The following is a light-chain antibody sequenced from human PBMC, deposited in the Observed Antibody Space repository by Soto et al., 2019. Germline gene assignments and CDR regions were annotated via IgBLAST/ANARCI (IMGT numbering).Light chain of an antibody. CDR2: GAS. CDR3: QHYGTSGVT. CDR1: QSVSGRY. V-gene: IGKV3-20*01. J-gene: IGKJ4*01. Sequence: EMVLRQSPGTLSSSPGEGATLSCRASQSVSGRYLAWYQHKHGQAPRLVIYGASKRADGSPDRFSGTGSDTDFTLIISRVEPDDFAVYSCQHYGTSGVTFGGGSRVEIK.